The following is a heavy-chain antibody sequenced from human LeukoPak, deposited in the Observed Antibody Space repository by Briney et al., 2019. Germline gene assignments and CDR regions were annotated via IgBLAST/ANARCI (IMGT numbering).Heavy chain of an antibody. V-gene: IGHV3-23*01. J-gene: IGHJ4*02. CDR3: AKVKTHWYFDN. CDR2: ISGSASGGT. CDR1: GFPFSTND. Sequence: RPGGSLRLSCAASGFPFSTNDMSWVRQAPGKGLEWVSAISGSASGGTTYEDSVKGRFTISRDDSKGTLYLQMNSLRAEDTAVYYCAKVKTHWYFDNWGRGTLVTVSS. D-gene: IGHD1-1*01.